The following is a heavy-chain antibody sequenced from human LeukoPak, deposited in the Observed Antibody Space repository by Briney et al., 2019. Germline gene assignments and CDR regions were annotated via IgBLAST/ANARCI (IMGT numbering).Heavy chain of an antibody. J-gene: IGHJ5*02. D-gene: IGHD3-10*01. V-gene: IGHV4-30-2*01. CDR2: IYHSGST. Sequence: SETLSLTCTVSGGSISSGGYYWSWIRQPPGKGLEWIGYIYHSGSTYYNPSLKSRVTITVDTSKNQFSLKLSSVTAADTAVYYCARDRSWFGELGEWFDPWGQGTLVTVSS. CDR3: ARDRSWFGELGEWFDP. CDR1: GGSISSGGYY.